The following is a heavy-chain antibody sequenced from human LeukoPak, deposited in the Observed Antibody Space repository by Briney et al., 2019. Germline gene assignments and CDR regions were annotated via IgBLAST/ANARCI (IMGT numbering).Heavy chain of an antibody. V-gene: IGHV3-30-3*01. D-gene: IGHD5-18*01. CDR2: ISYDGSNK. Sequence: PGGSLRLSCAASGFTFSSYAMHWVRQAPGKGLEWVAVISYDGSNKYYADSVKGRFTISRDNSKNTLYLQMNSLRAEDTAVYYCARGDVDTAMVTPDYWGQGTLVTVSS. CDR3: ARGDVDTAMVTPDY. CDR1: GFTFSSYA. J-gene: IGHJ4*02.